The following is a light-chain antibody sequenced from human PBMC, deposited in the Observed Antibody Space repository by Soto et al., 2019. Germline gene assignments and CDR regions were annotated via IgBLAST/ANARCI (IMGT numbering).Light chain of an antibody. J-gene: IGKJ3*01. CDR3: QKYNGAPPLFT. CDR2: AAS. Sequence: DIQMTQSPSSLSASVGDRVTITCRAGHDIGNSLAWYQQKPGQVPKLVIFAASTLQSGVTSRFSGSGSGTDFTLTINILQPEDVATYYCQKYNGAPPLFTFGPGTKVDIK. V-gene: IGKV1-27*01. CDR1: HDIGNS.